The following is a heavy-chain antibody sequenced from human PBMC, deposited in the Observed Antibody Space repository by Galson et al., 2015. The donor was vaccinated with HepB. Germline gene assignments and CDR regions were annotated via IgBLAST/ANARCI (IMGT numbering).Heavy chain of an antibody. J-gene: IGHJ4*02. CDR3: AKYAVAGPQFDY. V-gene: IGHV3-23*01. CDR1: GFTFSSYA. Sequence: SLRLSCAASGFTFSSYAMSWVRQAPGKGLEWASAISGSGGSTYYADSVKGRFTISRDNSKNTLYLQMNSLRAEDTAVYYCAKYAVAGPQFDYWGQGTLVTVSS. CDR2: ISGSGGST. D-gene: IGHD6-19*01.